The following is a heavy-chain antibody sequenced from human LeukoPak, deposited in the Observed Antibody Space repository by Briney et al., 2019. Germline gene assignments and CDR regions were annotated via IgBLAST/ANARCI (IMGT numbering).Heavy chain of an antibody. V-gene: IGHV1-69*05. CDR3: AGTHGDYGDSNSDY. CDR2: IIPIFGTA. D-gene: IGHD4-17*01. CDR1: GGTFISYA. Sequence: SVKVSCKASGGTFISYAISWVRQAPGQGLEWMGGIIPIFGTANYAQKFQGRVTITTDESTSTAYMELSSLRSEDTAVYYCAGTHGDYGDSNSDYWGQGTLVTVSS. J-gene: IGHJ4*02.